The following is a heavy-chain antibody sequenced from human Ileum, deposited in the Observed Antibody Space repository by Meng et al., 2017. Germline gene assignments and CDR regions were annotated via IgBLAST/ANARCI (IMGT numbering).Heavy chain of an antibody. D-gene: IGHD3-22*01. CDR2: IYHSGVT. J-gene: IGHJ5*02. V-gene: IGHV4-31*03. Sequence: QGQLEEAGHGLVKSYKTLSLPCTGSCGPISGGHYFGSWIRQHPEKGLEWIGYIYHSGVTYYSPSLKSRLTISVDTSKNQFSLKLSSVTAADTAIYYCARGVVTYYDSSTLTWFDPWGQGALVTVSS. CDR1: CGPISGGHYF. CDR3: ARGVVTYYDSSTLTWFDP.